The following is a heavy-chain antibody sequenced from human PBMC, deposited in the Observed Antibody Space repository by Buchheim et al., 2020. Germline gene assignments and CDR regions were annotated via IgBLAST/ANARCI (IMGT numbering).Heavy chain of an antibody. CDR2: IIPIFGVA. Sequence: QVQLVQSGAEVKKPGSSAKVSCKSSGGTFSSYTISWVRQAPGQGLEWMGKIIPIFGVAKYAQRFRDRVTITADKSTSTAYMELSSLRSEDTAVYYCARDRNYYDSNGLPYWGQGTL. CDR3: ARDRNYYDSNGLPY. J-gene: IGHJ4*02. V-gene: IGHV1-69*08. D-gene: IGHD3-22*01. CDR1: GGTFSSYT.